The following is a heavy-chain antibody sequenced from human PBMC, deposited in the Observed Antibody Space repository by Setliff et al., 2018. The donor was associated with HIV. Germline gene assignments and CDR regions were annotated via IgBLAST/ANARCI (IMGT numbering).Heavy chain of an antibody. V-gene: IGHV1-69*02. Sequence: GASVKVSCKASGGPFTSSSIGWVRQAPGQGLEWMGRIIPILGVPRYAQKFQGRVTITADKSTSTSYMHLSSLRAEDTAVYFCARGGDYDSSGYYVTWGQGSLGTVSS. D-gene: IGHD3-22*01. J-gene: IGHJ4*02. CDR1: GGPFTSSS. CDR3: ARGGDYDSSGYYVT. CDR2: IIPILGVP.